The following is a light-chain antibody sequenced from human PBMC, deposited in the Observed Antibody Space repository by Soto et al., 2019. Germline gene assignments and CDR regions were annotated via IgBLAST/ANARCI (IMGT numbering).Light chain of an antibody. V-gene: IGKV1-27*01. CDR1: QGIANY. Sequence: DIQMTQSPSSLSASVGDRVTITCRASQGIANYLAWYQQKPGKAPKLLIYTASTLQSGVPSRFSGSGVGTDFTLTISSLQPEDVATYYCQKYNSALSITFGQGTRLEIK. CDR2: TAS. CDR3: QKYNSALSIT. J-gene: IGKJ5*01.